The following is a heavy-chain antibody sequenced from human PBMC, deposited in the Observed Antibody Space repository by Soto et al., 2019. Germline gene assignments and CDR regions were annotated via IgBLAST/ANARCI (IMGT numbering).Heavy chain of an antibody. V-gene: IGHV4-39*01. CDR2: IYYSGST. CDR1: CGSISSSSYY. Sequence: SETLSLTCTVSCGSISSSSYYWGWIRQPPGKGLEWIGSIYYSGSTYYNPSLRSRVTISVDTSKNQFSLKLSSVTAADTAVYYCARPTYYYDSSGYDYWGQGTLVTVSS. CDR3: ARPTYYYDSSGYDY. D-gene: IGHD3-22*01. J-gene: IGHJ4*02.